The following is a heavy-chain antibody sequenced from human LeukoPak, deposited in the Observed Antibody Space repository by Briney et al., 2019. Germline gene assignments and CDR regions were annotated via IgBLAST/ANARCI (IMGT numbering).Heavy chain of an antibody. CDR3: VRGAHQTSWYYFDY. Sequence: GGPLRLSCAASGLTFSPYWMHWAGQAQGKEPVWVPRINSDGSSTSYGDSVKGRFTISRDNAKNTLSLEMNSLRAEDTAVYYCVRGAHQTSWYYFDYWGQGTLVTVSS. D-gene: IGHD2-2*01. V-gene: IGHV3-74*01. J-gene: IGHJ4*02. CDR2: INSDGSST. CDR1: GLTFSPYW.